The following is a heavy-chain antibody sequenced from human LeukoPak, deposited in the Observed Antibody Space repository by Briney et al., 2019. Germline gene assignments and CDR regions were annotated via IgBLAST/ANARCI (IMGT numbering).Heavy chain of an antibody. CDR3: AKETYSSSWYDFYGMDV. J-gene: IGHJ6*02. V-gene: IGHV3-9*01. D-gene: IGHD6-13*01. CDR2: ISWNSGSI. CDR1: GFTFDDYA. Sequence: GRSLRLSCAASGFTFDDYAMHWVRQAPGKGLEWVSGISWNSGSIGYADSVKGRFTISRDNAKNSLYLQMNSLRAEDTALYYCAKETYSSSWYDFYGMDVWGQGTTVTVSS.